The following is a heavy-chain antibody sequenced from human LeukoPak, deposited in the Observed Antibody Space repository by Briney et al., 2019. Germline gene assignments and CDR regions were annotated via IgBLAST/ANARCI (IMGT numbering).Heavy chain of an antibody. J-gene: IGHJ3*02. Sequence: ASVKVSCKASGYTFTGYYMHWVRQAPGQGLEWMGWINPNSGGTNYAQKFQGRVTMTRDTSISTAYMELSRLRSDDTAVYYCARDPSLYSRSYGAFDIWGQGTMVTVSS. CDR2: INPNSGGT. D-gene: IGHD6-6*01. CDR3: ARDPSLYSRSYGAFDI. V-gene: IGHV1-2*02. CDR1: GYTFTGYY.